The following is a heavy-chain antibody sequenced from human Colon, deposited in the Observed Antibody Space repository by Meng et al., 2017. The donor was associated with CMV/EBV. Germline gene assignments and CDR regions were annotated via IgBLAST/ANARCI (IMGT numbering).Heavy chain of an antibody. CDR1: GDSVSSSSSY. D-gene: IGHD3-3*01. V-gene: IGHV4-61*01. Sequence: SETLSLTCTVSGDSVSSSSSYWAWIRQAPGKGLEWIGYIQHNGYTNYNPSLKSRGAMSVDTSKNQFSLKLSSVTPADTGVYYCARAFWSGYSAFDPWGQGTLVTVSS. CDR2: IQHNGYT. CDR3: ARAFWSGYSAFDP. J-gene: IGHJ5*02.